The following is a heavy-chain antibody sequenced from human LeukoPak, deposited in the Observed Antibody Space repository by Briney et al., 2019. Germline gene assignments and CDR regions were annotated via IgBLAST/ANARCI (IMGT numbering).Heavy chain of an antibody. V-gene: IGHV1-24*01. Sequence: ASVKVSCKVSGYTLTELSMHWVRQAPGKGLEWMGGFDPEDGETIYAQKFQGRVTMTEDTSTDTAYMELSSLRSEDTAVYYCAIRDLYSGSYYVNYWGQGTLVTASS. CDR2: FDPEDGET. CDR3: AIRDLYSGSYYVNY. D-gene: IGHD1-26*01. J-gene: IGHJ4*02. CDR1: GYTLTELS.